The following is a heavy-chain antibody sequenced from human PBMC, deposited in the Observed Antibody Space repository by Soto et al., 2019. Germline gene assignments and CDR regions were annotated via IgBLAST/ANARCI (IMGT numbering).Heavy chain of an antibody. CDR1: GFTFSTYG. CDR2: VRHDGRGE. J-gene: IGHJ5*02. V-gene: IGHV3-33*01. D-gene: IGHD3-16*01. Sequence: QVQLVESGGGVVQPGTSLRLSCAASGFTFSTYGMHWVRQAPGKGLEYVAGVRHDGRGEYYVYSVRGRFTISRDNYYNMLSLHMNSLRAEDTALYYCARGFFAAFYAAHFDPWGQGTPVTVSS. CDR3: ARGFFAAFYAAHFDP.